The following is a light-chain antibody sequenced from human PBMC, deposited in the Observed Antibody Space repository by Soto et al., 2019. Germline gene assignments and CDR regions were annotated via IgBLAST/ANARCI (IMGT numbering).Light chain of an antibody. V-gene: IGKV2-28*01. Sequence: DIVLTQSPLSLPVTPGEPASISCRSSQSLLHSNGFNYLEWYLQKPGQSPQLLFYLTSVRASGVPHRFSGSGSGTDFTLHISRVDAEDVGVYYCMQALQTPLTFGQGTRLEIK. CDR1: QSLLHSNGFNY. J-gene: IGKJ5*01. CDR2: LTS. CDR3: MQALQTPLT.